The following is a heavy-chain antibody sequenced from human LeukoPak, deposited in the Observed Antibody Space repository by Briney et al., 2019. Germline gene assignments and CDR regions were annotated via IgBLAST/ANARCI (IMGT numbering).Heavy chain of an antibody. D-gene: IGHD3-10*01. CDR2: INHSGST. J-gene: IGHJ3*02. V-gene: IGHV4-34*01. Sequence: SETLSLTCAGYGGSFSGYYWSWIRQPPGKGLEWIGEINHSGSTNYNPSLKSRVTISVDTSKNQFSLKLSSVTAADTAVYYCAGHGTYGSGSYNDAFDIWGQGTMVTVSS. CDR1: GGSFSGYY. CDR3: AGHGTYGSGSYNDAFDI.